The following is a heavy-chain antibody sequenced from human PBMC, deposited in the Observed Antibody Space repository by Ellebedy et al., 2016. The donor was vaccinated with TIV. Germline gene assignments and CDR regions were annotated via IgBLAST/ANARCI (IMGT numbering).Heavy chain of an antibody. CDR3: ARDLSNRYCSGGSCYSAPYYYYGMDV. D-gene: IGHD2-15*01. J-gene: IGHJ6*02. Sequence: SETLSLTCAVYGGSFSGYYWSWIRQPPGKGLEWIGEINHSGSTNYNPSLKSRVTISVDTSKNQFSLKLSSVTAADTAVYYCARDLSNRYCSGGSCYSAPYYYYGMDVWGQGTTVTVSS. V-gene: IGHV4-34*01. CDR1: GGSFSGYY. CDR2: INHSGST.